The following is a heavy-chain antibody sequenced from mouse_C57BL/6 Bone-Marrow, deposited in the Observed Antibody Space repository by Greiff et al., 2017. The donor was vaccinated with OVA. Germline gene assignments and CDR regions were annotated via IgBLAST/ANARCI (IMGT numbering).Heavy chain of an antibody. D-gene: IGHD2-3*01. CDR3: ARWGGYYFRFAY. V-gene: IGHV1-81*01. CDR2: IYPRSGNT. Sequence: QVQLKESGAELARPGASVKLSCKASGYTFTSYGISWVKQRTGQGLEWIGEIYPRSGNTYYNEKFKGKATLTADKSSSTAYMELRSLTSEDSAVYFCARWGGYYFRFAYWGQGTLVTVSA. J-gene: IGHJ3*01. CDR1: GYTFTSYG.